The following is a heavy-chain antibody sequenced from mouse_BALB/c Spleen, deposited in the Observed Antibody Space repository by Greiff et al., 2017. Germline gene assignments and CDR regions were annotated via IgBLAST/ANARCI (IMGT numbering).Heavy chain of an antibody. Sequence: QVQLKESGAELAKPGASVKMSCKASGYTFTSYWMHWVKQRPGQGLEWIGYINPSTGYTEYNQKFKDKATLTADKSSSTAYMQLSSLTSEDSAVYYCARFHRYDVAYWGQGTLVTVSA. V-gene: IGHV1-7*01. D-gene: IGHD2-14*01. CDR2: INPSTGYT. J-gene: IGHJ3*01. CDR1: GYTFTSYW. CDR3: ARFHRYDVAY.